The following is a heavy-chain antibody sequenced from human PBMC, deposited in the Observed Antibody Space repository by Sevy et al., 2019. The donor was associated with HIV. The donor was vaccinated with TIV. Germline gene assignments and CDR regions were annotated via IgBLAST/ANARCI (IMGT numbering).Heavy chain of an antibody. CDR1: GFTFTNAW. J-gene: IGHJ4*02. Sequence: GGSLRLSCVASGFTFTNAWMDWVRQAPGKGLEWVGRIKSKTDGETTAYAAPVKVRFSISRDDSKNTLYLQMNSLKTEDTAVYYCTTKAPIAAVGTDYWGQGTLVTVSS. D-gene: IGHD6-13*01. CDR3: TTKAPIAAVGTDY. CDR2: IKSKTDGETT. V-gene: IGHV3-15*07.